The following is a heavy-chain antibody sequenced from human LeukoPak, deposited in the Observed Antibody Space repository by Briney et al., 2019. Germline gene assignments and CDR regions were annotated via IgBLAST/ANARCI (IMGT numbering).Heavy chain of an antibody. CDR3: ARDTGDGYNY. Sequence: ASVKVSCKASGYTFTSYYMHWVRQAPGQGLEWMGIINPSGGSTSYAQKFQGRVTITADKSTSTAYMELSSLRSEDTAVYYCARDTGDGYNYWGQGTLVTVSS. CDR1: GYTFTSYY. V-gene: IGHV1-46*01. D-gene: IGHD5-24*01. J-gene: IGHJ4*02. CDR2: INPSGGST.